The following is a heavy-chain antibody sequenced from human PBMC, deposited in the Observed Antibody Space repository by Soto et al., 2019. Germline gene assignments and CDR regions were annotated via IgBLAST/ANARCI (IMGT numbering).Heavy chain of an antibody. CDR3: ARGVRAARYMDAFDI. D-gene: IGHD6-6*01. CDR2: ISGDGDDK. J-gene: IGHJ3*02. CDR1: GFTFRSYA. Sequence: GGSLRLSCAASGFTFRSYAMSWVRQAPGKGLEWESIISGDGDDKYYADSVKGRFTISRDNSKNTLYLQMNSLRAEDTAVYYCARGVRAARYMDAFDISGQGTMVTVSS. V-gene: IGHV3-30*04.